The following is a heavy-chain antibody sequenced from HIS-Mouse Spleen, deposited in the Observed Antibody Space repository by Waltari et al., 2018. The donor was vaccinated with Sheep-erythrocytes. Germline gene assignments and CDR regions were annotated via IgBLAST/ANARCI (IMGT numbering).Heavy chain of an antibody. CDR1: GGSIRSSSHY. J-gene: IGHJ4*02. CDR2: IYYSGST. CDR3: ARLYYDDSSGYYFDY. Sequence: QLQLQESGPGLVKPSETLSLTCTVSGGSIRSSSHYWGWIRPPPGKGLEWIGSIYYSGSTYYNPSLKSRVTISVDTSKNQFSLKLSSVTAADTAVYYCARLYYDDSSGYYFDYWGQGTLVTVSS. V-gene: IGHV4-39*01. D-gene: IGHD3-22*01.